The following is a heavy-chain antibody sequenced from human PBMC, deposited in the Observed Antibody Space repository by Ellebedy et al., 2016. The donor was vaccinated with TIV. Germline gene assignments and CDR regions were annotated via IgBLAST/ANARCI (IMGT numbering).Heavy chain of an antibody. D-gene: IGHD3-10*01. CDR2: MKSDDYGM. Sequence: GGSLRLXCAASGFTFSSYWMHWVRQAPGKGLVWLSRMKSDDYGMSYADSVKGRFTISRDTANNILYLQMNSLRVEDTAVYYCARGSGSYANWYFDLWGRGTLVTVSS. CDR1: GFTFSSYW. CDR3: ARGSGSYANWYFDL. V-gene: IGHV3-74*01. J-gene: IGHJ2*01.